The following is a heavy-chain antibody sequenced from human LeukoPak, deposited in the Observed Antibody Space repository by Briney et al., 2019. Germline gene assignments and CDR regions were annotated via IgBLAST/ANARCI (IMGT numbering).Heavy chain of an antibody. J-gene: IGHJ4*02. Sequence: GGSLRLSCAASGFTFTQYWVTWVRQAPGKGMEWVANIKQDGSEKFYVDSLKGRFTISRDNAKNSLDLQINSLGAEDTAVYYCARGLDCRSTSCFLDNWGQGTLVTVSS. CDR2: IKQDGSEK. V-gene: IGHV3-7*01. CDR3: ARGLDCRSTSCFLDN. D-gene: IGHD2-2*01. CDR1: GFTFTQYW.